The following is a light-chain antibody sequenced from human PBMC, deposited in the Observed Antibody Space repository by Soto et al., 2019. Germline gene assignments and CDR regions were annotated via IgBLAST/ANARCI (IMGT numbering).Light chain of an antibody. J-gene: IGLJ2*01. Sequence: QPVLTQSPSASASLGASVKLTCTLGSGHSRYTIAWHQQQPEKGPRYLMKVNSDGSHSNGDGIPDRFSGSSSGAERYLTISSLQSEDEADYYCQTWGTGFHVVFGGGTKLTVL. CDR2: VNSDGSH. CDR1: SGHSRYT. V-gene: IGLV4-69*01. CDR3: QTWGTGFHVV.